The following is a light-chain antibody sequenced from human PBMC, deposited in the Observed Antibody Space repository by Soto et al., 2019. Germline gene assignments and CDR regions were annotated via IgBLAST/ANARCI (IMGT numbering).Light chain of an antibody. CDR1: QSVRSN. J-gene: IGKJ1*01. V-gene: IGKV3-15*01. CDR2: SAS. CDR3: QQYDYWWP. Sequence: VMTQSPATLSVSPGERATLSCRASQSVRSNLAWYRQKPGQAPRLLIYSASARASGVPARFSGSGSGTEFTLTISTLQSEDFGVYYCQQYDYWWPFGQGTKVEI.